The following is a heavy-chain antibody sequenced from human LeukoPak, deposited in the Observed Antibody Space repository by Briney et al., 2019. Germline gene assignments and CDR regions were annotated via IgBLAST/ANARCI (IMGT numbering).Heavy chain of an antibody. D-gene: IGHD3-10*01. CDR1: GFTFSSYG. CDR2: ISFSSATI. CDR3: ARDTHYYGSGSPAFDL. J-gene: IGHJ3*01. V-gene: IGHV3-48*01. Sequence: GGSLRLSCAASGFTFSSYGMHWVRQAPGKGLGWVSYISFSSATIHYADSVKGRFTISRDNAKNSLYLQLNSLRAEDTALYYCARDTHYYGSGSPAFDLWGRGTMVTVSS.